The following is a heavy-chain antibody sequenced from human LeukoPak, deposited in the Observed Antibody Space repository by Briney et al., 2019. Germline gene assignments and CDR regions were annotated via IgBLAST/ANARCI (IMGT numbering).Heavy chain of an antibody. CDR1: GYTFTSYG. CDR2: ISAYNGNT. J-gene: IGHJ4*02. CDR3: ARGVITFGGVIVNDFDY. Sequence: GASVKVSCKASGYTFTSYGISWVRQAPGQGLEWMGWISAYNGNTNYAQKLQGRVTMTTDTSTSTAYMELRSLRSDDTAVYYCARGVITFGGVIVNDFDYWGQGTLVTVSS. D-gene: IGHD3-16*02. V-gene: IGHV1-18*01.